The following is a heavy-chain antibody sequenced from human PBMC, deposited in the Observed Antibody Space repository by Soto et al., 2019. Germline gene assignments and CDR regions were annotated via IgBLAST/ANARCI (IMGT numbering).Heavy chain of an antibody. CDR3: ATDARAQTFGGVIPFEY. CDR2: IYYSGST. CDR1: GGSLSSSSYY. J-gene: IGHJ4*02. V-gene: IGHV4-39*01. Sequence: WETLSLTCTVSGGSLSSSSYYWGWIRQPPGKGLEWIGSIYYSGSTYYNPSLKSRVTISVDTSKNQFSLKLSSVTAADTAVYYCATDARAQTFGGVIPFEYWGQGALVTVSS. D-gene: IGHD3-16*02.